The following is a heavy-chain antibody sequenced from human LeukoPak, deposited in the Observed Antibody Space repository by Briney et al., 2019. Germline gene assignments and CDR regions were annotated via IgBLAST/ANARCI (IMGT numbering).Heavy chain of an antibody. V-gene: IGHV4-34*01. Sequence: SETLSLTCAVYGGSFSGYYWSWIRQPPGKGLEWIGEINHSGSTNYNPSLKSRVTISVDTSKNQFSLKLSSVTAADTAVYYCARVLRRYYYDSSGYYHDAFDIWGQGTMVTVSS. CDR2: INHSGST. CDR3: ARVLRRYYYDSSGYYHDAFDI. CDR1: GGSFSGYY. J-gene: IGHJ3*02. D-gene: IGHD3-22*01.